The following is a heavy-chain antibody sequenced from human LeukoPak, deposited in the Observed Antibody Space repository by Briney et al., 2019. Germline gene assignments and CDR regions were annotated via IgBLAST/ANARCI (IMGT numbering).Heavy chain of an antibody. V-gene: IGHV5-10-1*01. J-gene: IGHJ3*02. CDR2: IDPSDSYT. CDR3: ASHVPLAGVLDAFDI. D-gene: IGHD6-6*01. CDR1: GYSFTSYW. Sequence: GESLKISCKGSGYSFTSYWISWVRQMPGKGLEWMGRIDPSDSYTNYSPSFQGHVTISADKSISTAYLQWSSLKASDTAMYYCASHVPLAGVLDAFDIWGQGTMVTVSS.